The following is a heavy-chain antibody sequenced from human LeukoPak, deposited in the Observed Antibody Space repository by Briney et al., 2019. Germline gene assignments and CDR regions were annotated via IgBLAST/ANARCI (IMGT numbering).Heavy chain of an antibody. V-gene: IGHV3-11*04. CDR2: ISSSGGTI. J-gene: IGHJ4*02. D-gene: IGHD3-10*01. CDR3: ARGDVGQYYYGSGSYNR. CDR1: GFTFSDYY. Sequence: KSGGSLRLSCAASGFTFSDYYMSWTRQAPGKGLEWVSYISSSGGTIYYADSVKGRFTISRDNAKNSLYLQMNSLRAEDTAVYYCARGDVGQYYYGSGSYNRWGQGTLVTVSS.